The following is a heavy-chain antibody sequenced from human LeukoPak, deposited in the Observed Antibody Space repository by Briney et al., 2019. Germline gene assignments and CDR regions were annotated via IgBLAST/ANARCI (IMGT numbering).Heavy chain of an antibody. D-gene: IGHD3-22*01. V-gene: IGHV3-15*07. CDR3: TPTYDSSGYYGY. CDR1: GFTFSNAW. CDR2: IKSKTDGGTT. J-gene: IGHJ4*02. Sequence: GGSLRLSCAASGFTFSNAWMSWVRQAPGKGLEWVGRIKSKTDGGTTDYAAPVKGRFTISRDDSKNTLYLQMNSLKTEDTAVYYCTPTYDSSGYYGYWGQGTLVTVSS.